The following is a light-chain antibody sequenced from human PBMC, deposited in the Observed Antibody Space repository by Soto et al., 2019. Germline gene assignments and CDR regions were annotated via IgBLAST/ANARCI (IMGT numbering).Light chain of an antibody. Sequence: EIVMTQSPATLSVSPGERVTLSCRASQSVSTSLAWYQQNPGQAPRLLIYDASSRATGIPDRFSGSGSGTDFTLTISRLEPEDFAVYYCQQYGSSRWTFGQGTKVDIK. CDR2: DAS. CDR1: QSVSTS. J-gene: IGKJ1*01. CDR3: QQYGSSRWT. V-gene: IGKV3-20*01.